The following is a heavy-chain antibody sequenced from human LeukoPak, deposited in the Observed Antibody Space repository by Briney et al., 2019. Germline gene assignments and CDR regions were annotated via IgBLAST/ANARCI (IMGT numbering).Heavy chain of an antibody. CDR1: GGSISSGGYS. Sequence: PSQTLSLTCAVSGGSISSGGYSWSWIRQPPGKGLEWIGYIYHSGSTYYNPSLKSRVTISVDTSKNQFSLKLSSVTAADTAVYYCARVGYYYDSSGYYLDRKIDYWGQGTLVTVSS. CDR3: ARVGYYYDSSGYYLDRKIDY. CDR2: IYHSGST. V-gene: IGHV4-30-2*01. J-gene: IGHJ4*02. D-gene: IGHD3-22*01.